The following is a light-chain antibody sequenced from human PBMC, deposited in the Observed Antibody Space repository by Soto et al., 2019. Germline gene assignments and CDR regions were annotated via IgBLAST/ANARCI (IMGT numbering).Light chain of an antibody. J-gene: IGKJ1*01. V-gene: IGKV1-5*01. Sequence: QMTQSPSTLSASVGDRVTITCRASQRISSWLAWYQQKPGKAPKLLIYDASSLESGVPSRFSGSGSGTEFTLTIRSLQPDDFATYYCQPYNSYWTFGQGTKVEI. CDR2: DAS. CDR1: QRISSW. CDR3: QPYNSYWT.